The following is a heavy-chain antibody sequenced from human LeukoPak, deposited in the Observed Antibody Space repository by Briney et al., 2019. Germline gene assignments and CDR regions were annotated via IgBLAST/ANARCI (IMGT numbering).Heavy chain of an antibody. V-gene: IGHV1-2*02. CDR3: ARRVPAGIGAFDI. D-gene: IGHD2-2*02. CDR1: GYTFTGYY. Sequence: ASVRVSCKASGYTFTGYYMHWVRQAPGQGLEWMGWINPNSGGTNYAQKFQGRVTMTRDTSISTAYMEPSRLRSDDTAVYYCARRVPAGIGAFDIWGQGTMVTVSS. CDR2: INPNSGGT. J-gene: IGHJ3*02.